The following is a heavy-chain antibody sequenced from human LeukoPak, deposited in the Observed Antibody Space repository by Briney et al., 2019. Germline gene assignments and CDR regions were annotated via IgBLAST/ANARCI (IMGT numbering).Heavy chain of an antibody. J-gene: IGHJ4*02. Sequence: GGSLRLSCAASGFTFSDYSMTWIRQAPGKGLEWVSHISSDGTTIYYADSVKGRFTISRDNAKNTLYLQMNSLRAEDTAVYYCAKDETYDSSGYYYGQSVFDYWGQGTLVTVSS. CDR2: ISSDGTTI. D-gene: IGHD3-22*01. CDR1: GFTFSDYS. V-gene: IGHV3-11*01. CDR3: AKDETYDSSGYYYGQSVFDY.